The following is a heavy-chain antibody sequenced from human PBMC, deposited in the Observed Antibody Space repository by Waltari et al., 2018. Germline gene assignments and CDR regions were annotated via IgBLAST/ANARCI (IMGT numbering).Heavy chain of an antibody. V-gene: IGHV3-72*01. CDR1: GFTFSDPY. CDR3: ARGDVRGVLWFDP. J-gene: IGHJ5*02. D-gene: IGHD3-10*01. Sequence: EVQLVESGGGLVQPGGSLRLSCAASGFTFSDPYMDWVRQAPGKGLEWVGRIENKVNNYRTDYAASVRGRFTISRDDSRNSVYLQMNSLKTEDTAVYFCARGDVRGVLWFDPWGQGTLVTVSS. CDR2: IENKVNNYRT.